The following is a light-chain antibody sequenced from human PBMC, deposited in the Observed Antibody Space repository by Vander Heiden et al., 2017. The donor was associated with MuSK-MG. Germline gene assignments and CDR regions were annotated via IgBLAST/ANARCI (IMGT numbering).Light chain of an antibody. Sequence: SVLTQPPSVSVEPGQTATINCGGDNIGSKIVNWYQQKPGQAPVLVLYDDRDRPSGIPERFSGSNSGNTATLTISRVEAGDEGDFYCQVWDKKTRGVIFGGGTRVTVL. CDR2: DDR. J-gene: IGLJ2*01. CDR3: QVWDKKTRGVI. V-gene: IGLV3-21*02. CDR1: NIGSKI.